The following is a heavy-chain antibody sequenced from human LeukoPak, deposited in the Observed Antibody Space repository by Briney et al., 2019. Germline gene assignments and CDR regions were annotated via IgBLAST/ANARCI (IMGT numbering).Heavy chain of an antibody. CDR3: ARVLVVVVAATPDTPFDP. J-gene: IGHJ5*02. D-gene: IGHD2-15*01. V-gene: IGHV3-74*01. CDR1: GFTFSSYW. CDR2: ISDGGSTT. Sequence: PGGSLRLSCAASGFTFSSYWMHWVRQAPGKGLVWVSRISDGGSTTTYADSVKGRFTISRDNAKNTLYLQMNSLRAEDTAVYYCARVLVVVVAATPDTPFDPWGQGTLVTVSS.